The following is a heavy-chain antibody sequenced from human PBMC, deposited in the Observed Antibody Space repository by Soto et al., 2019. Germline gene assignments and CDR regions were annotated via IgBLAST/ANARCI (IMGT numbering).Heavy chain of an antibody. Sequence: SVKVSCKASGYTFSSYDINWLRQATGQRLEWIRWMNRNSPNTVDAQKFQGRVTMTRNTSISTAYMELTSLSSEDTAVYYCARGPMYAAPPDYWGQGTLVTVSS. CDR3: ARGPMYAAPPDY. CDR1: GYTFSSYD. V-gene: IGHV1-8*01. J-gene: IGHJ4*02. D-gene: IGHD3-10*02. CDR2: MNRNSPNT.